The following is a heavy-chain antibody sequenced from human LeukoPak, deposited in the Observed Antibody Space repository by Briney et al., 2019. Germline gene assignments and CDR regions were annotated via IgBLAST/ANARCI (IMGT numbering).Heavy chain of an antibody. D-gene: IGHD3-22*01. J-gene: IGHJ4*02. CDR2: IWYDGSNK. CDR1: GFTFSSYA. Sequence: GGSLRLSCAASGFTFSSYAMSWVRQAPGKGLEWVAVIWYDGSNKYYADSVKGRFTNSRHNSKNTLYLQMNSLRAEDTAVYYCAKAPYAYYYDSSGYQGRFDYWGQGTLVTVSS. CDR3: AKAPYAYYYDSSGYQGRFDY. V-gene: IGHV3-33*06.